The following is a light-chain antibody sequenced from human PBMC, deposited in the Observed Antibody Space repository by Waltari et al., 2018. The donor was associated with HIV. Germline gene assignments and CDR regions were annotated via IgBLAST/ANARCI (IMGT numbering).Light chain of an antibody. CDR3: AAWDDSLSVYV. V-gene: IGLV1-44*01. Sequence: QSVLTQPPSASGTPGQRVTISCSGSNSNHGSNPVNWYQQLPGTAPTLLIYGNSQRPSGVPDRFSGSKSGTSASLAISGLQSDDEAHYYCAAWDDSLSVYVFATGTKVTVL. J-gene: IGLJ1*01. CDR1: NSNHGSNP. CDR2: GNS.